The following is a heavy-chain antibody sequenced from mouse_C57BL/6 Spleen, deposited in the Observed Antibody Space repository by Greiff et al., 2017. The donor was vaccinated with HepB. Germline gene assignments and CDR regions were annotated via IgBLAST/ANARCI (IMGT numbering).Heavy chain of an antibody. Sequence: EVKLVESGGGLVKPGGSLKLSCAASGFTFSSYAMSWVRQTPEKRPEWVATISDGGSYTYYPDNVKGRFTISRDNAKNTLYLQMSHLKSEDTAMYYCARDRNRYFDYWGQGTTLTVSS. CDR2: ISDGGSYT. J-gene: IGHJ2*01. CDR3: ARDRNRYFDY. V-gene: IGHV5-4*01. D-gene: IGHD2-1*01. CDR1: GFTFSSYA.